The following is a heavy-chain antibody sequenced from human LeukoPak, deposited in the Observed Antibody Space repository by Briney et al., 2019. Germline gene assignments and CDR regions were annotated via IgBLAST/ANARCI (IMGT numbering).Heavy chain of an antibody. CDR2: INPDGSTT. CDR3: ARTLVVVMYYGMDV. V-gene: IGHV3-74*01. Sequence: GGSLRLSCAASGFTFSRYWIHWVRQAPGKGLEWVSRINPDGSTTTYADSVKGRFTISRDNAKNTVYLQMNSLRAEDTAVYYCARTLVVVMYYGMDVWGQGTTVTVSS. D-gene: IGHD3-22*01. J-gene: IGHJ6*02. CDR1: GFTFSRYW.